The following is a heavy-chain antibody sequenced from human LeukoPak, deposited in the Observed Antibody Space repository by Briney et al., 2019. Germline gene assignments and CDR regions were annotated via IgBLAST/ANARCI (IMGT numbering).Heavy chain of an antibody. CDR1: GFSFTDYS. J-gene: IGHJ6*03. V-gene: IGHV3-11*04. CDR3: AREEATIMWINYYYMDV. Sequence: GGSLTLSCAASGFSFTDYSMSWIRQAPGKGLEWVSYISKSGSTIYSADSVKGRFTISRDNAKKSLYLQMNSLRAEDTAVYCCAREEATIMWINYYYMDVWGKGTTVTVSS. CDR2: ISKSGSTI. D-gene: IGHD5-12*01.